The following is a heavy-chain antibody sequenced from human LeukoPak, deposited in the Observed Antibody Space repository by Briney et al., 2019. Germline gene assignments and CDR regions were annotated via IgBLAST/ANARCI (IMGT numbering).Heavy chain of an antibody. Sequence: PGGSLRLSCAASGFIFSSYGMHWVRQAPGKGLEWVAFIRYDGNNKYYADSVEGRFTISRDNSKNTLYLQMNSLRAEDTAVYYCARDAFDIWGQGTMVTVSS. J-gene: IGHJ3*02. CDR1: GFIFSSYG. CDR3: ARDAFDI. V-gene: IGHV3-30*02. CDR2: IRYDGNNK.